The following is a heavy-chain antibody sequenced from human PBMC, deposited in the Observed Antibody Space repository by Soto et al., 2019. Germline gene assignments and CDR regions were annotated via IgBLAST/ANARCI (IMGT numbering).Heavy chain of an antibody. CDR1: GGSFSGYY. V-gene: IGHV4-34*01. J-gene: IGHJ4*02. D-gene: IGHD3-16*02. CDR3: ARGKLSDYVWGSYRYHFDY. CDR2: IDHSGST. Sequence: SETLSLTCAVYGGSFSGYYWSWIRQPPGKGLEWIGEIDHSGSTNYNPSLKSRVTISVDTSKNQFSLKLSSVTAADTAVYYCARGKLSDYVWGSYRYHFDYWGQGTVVTVSS.